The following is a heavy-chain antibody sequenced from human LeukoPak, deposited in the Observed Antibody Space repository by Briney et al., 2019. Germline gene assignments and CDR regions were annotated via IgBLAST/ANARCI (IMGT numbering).Heavy chain of an antibody. CDR2: IYYSGST. Sequence: PSETLSLTCTVSGGSISSYYWTWIRQPPGKGLEWIGNIYYSGSTNYSPSLKSRVTISVDMSRNQFSLKLTSVTAADTAAYYCHYSGSHGETYYFDYWGQGTLVTVSS. CDR3: HYSGSHGETYYFDY. D-gene: IGHD1-26*01. V-gene: IGHV4-59*01. J-gene: IGHJ4*02. CDR1: GGSISSYY.